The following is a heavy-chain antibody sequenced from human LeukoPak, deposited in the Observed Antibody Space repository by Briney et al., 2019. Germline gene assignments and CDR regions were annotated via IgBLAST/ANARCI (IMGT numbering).Heavy chain of an antibody. CDR3: ARESYDYPVGHYYMDV. CDR1: GGSISSDY. Sequence: SETLSLTCTVSGGSISSDYCSWLRQPAGKGREWIGRLYDTGSTNYNPSLKGRVTISVDKSKNQFSLKLSSVTAADTAVYYCARESYDYPVGHYYMDVRGKGTTVTVSS. D-gene: IGHD3-3*01. CDR2: LYDTGST. J-gene: IGHJ6*03. V-gene: IGHV4-4*07.